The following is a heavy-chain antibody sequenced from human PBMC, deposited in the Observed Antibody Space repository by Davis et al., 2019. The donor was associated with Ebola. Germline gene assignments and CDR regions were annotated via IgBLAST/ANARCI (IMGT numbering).Heavy chain of an antibody. Sequence: AASVTVSCQASGYTLTSHAINWVRQAPGQGLEWMGWIDGNTGNPTYAQGFTGRFVFSVDTHVNAAYLQISSVKVEDTAVYYCVRDGRLGTIHGTFDYWGQGTLVTVSS. J-gene: IGHJ4*02. CDR1: GYTLTSHA. D-gene: IGHD1-26*01. CDR3: VRDGRLGTIHGTFDY. V-gene: IGHV7-4-1*02. CDR2: IDGNTGNP.